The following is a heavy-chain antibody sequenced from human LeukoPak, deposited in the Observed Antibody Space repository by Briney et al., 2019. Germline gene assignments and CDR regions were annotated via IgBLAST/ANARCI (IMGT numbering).Heavy chain of an antibody. CDR2: ISGSGGST. D-gene: IGHD3-22*01. CDR1: GFTFSSYA. J-gene: IGHJ4*02. Sequence: PGGSLRLSCAASGFTFSSYAMSWVRQAPGKGLEWVSAISGSGGSTYYADSVKGRFTISRDNSKNTLYLQMSSLRAEDTAVYYCAKGAYPYYYDSSGYVPFDYWGQGTLVTVSS. CDR3: AKGAYPYYYDSSGYVPFDY. V-gene: IGHV3-23*01.